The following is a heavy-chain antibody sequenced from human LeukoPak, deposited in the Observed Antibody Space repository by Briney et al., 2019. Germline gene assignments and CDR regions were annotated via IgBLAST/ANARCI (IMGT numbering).Heavy chain of an antibody. V-gene: IGHV3-23*01. J-gene: IGHJ4*02. CDR1: GFTFSSYA. CDR3: AISTGGSGSYGY. CDR2: ISGSGGST. Sequence: RGSLRLSCAASGFTFSSYAMSWVRQAPGKGLEWVSAISGSGGSTYYADSVKGRFTISRDNSKNTLYLQMNSLRAKDTAVYYCAISTGGSGSYGYWGQGTLVTVSS. D-gene: IGHD3-10*01.